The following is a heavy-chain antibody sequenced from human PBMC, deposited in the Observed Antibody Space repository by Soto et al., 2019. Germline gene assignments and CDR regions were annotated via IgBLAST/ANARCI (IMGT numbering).Heavy chain of an antibody. CDR2: ISYDGSNK. CDR1: GFTFSSYA. J-gene: IGHJ3*02. V-gene: IGHV3-30-3*01. Sequence: GGSLRLSCAASGFTFSSYAMHWVRQAPGKGLEWVAVISYDGSNKYYADSVKGRFTISRDNSKNTLYLQMNSLRAEDTAVYYCARDRRIDYGDYPRFGAFDIWGQGTMVTVSS. CDR3: ARDRRIDYGDYPRFGAFDI. D-gene: IGHD4-17*01.